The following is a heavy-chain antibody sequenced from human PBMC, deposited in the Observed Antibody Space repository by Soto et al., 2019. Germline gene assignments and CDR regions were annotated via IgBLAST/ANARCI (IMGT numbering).Heavy chain of an antibody. CDR3: ARSQKNSSGWYFDY. Sequence: ASVKVSCKASGYTFTGYYMHWVRQAPGQGLEWMGWINPNSGGTNYAQKFQGWVTMTRDTSISTAYMELSRLRSDDTAVYYCARSQKNSSGWYFDYWGQGTLVTVSS. D-gene: IGHD6-19*01. J-gene: IGHJ4*02. CDR1: GYTFTGYY. V-gene: IGHV1-2*04. CDR2: INPNSGGT.